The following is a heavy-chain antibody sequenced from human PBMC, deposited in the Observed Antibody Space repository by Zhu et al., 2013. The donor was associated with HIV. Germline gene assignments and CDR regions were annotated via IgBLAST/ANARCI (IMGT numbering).Heavy chain of an antibody. CDR2: IIPIFGTA. CDR1: GGTFSSYA. Sequence: QVQLVQSGAEVKKPGSSVKVSCKASGGTFSSYAISWVRQAPGQGLEWMGGIIPIFGTANYAQKFQGRVTITADESTSTAYMELSSLRSEDTAVYYCARALPLGYCSGGSCYSMYYYYYGMDVWGQGTTVTVSS. J-gene: IGHJ6*02. D-gene: IGHD2-15*01. CDR3: ARALPLGYCSGGSCYSMYYYYYGMDV. V-gene: IGHV1-69*01.